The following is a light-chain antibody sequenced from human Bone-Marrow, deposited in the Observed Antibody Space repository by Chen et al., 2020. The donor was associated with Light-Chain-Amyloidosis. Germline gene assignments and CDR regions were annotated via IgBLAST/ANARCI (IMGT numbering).Light chain of an antibody. Sequence: NFMLTQPHSVSESPGQTVIISCTRSSGSIATNYVQWYQQRPGSSHTTVIYEDDQRPSGVPDRFSGSIDRSSNSASLTISGLKTEDESDYYCQSYQGSSQGVFGGGTRLTVL. J-gene: IGLJ3*02. V-gene: IGLV6-57*01. CDR1: SGSIATNY. CDR3: QSYQGSSQGV. CDR2: EDD.